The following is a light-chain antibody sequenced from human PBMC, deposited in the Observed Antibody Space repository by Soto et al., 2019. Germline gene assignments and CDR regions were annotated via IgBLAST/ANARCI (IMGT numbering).Light chain of an antibody. J-gene: IGLJ1*01. Sequence: SYELTQPPSASVSPGQSARITCSGDELSKQYVYWYQQKPGQAPVLVMYKETERASGIPERLSASSSGTTVTLTISGVRAEDEADYYCQSSDDTGNYYLFGTGTKVTVL. CDR3: QSSDDTGNYYL. CDR1: ELSKQY. CDR2: KET. V-gene: IGLV3-25*02.